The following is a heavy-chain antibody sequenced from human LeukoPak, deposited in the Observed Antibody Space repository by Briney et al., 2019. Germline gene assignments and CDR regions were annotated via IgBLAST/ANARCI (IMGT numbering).Heavy chain of an antibody. V-gene: IGHV1-18*01. CDR2: ISAYNGNT. Sequence: GASVKVSCKASGYTFTSYGISWVRQAPGQGLEWMGWISAYNGNTNYAQKLQGRVTMTTDTSTSTAYMELRSLRSDDTAVYYCARDTITMVRGVIRAFDIWGQGTMVTVSS. D-gene: IGHD3-10*01. J-gene: IGHJ3*02. CDR3: ARDTITMVRGVIRAFDI. CDR1: GYTFTSYG.